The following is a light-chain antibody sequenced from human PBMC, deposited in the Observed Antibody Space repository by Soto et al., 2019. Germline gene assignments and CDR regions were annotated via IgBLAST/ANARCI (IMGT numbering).Light chain of an antibody. Sequence: DIQLTQSPSSLSASVGDRATITCRASQAISSSLAWYQHNPGKAPTLLIYAASTLQNGVPSSFSGSGSGTEFTLTISSLQPEDFATYYCQHLNDYRYTFGQGTKVEIK. J-gene: IGKJ2*01. CDR2: AAS. V-gene: IGKV1-9*01. CDR3: QHLNDYRYT. CDR1: QAISSS.